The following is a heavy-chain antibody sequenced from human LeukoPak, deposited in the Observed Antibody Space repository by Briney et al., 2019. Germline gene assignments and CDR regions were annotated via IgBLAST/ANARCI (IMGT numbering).Heavy chain of an antibody. Sequence: PGGSLRLSCAASGFTFSIYWMSWVRQAPPRGREGVANIKQDGSEKYYVDSVQGRFTIYRDNAKNSLYMQMNSLRAEDTAVYHCARAKGDRYCSSSSCLNWFDRWGQGTLVTVSS. J-gene: IGHJ5*02. CDR2: IKQDGSEK. D-gene: IGHD2-2*01. V-gene: IGHV3-7*01. CDR1: GFTFSIYW. CDR3: ARAKGDRYCSSSSCLNWFDR.